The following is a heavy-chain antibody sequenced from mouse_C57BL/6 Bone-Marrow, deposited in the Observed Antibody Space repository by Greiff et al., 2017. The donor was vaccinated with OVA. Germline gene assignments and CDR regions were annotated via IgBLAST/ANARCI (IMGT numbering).Heavy chain of an antibody. CDR1: GYAFTNYL. Sequence: VQLQQSGAELVRPGTSVKVSCKASGYAFTNYLIEWVKQRPGQGLEWIGVINPGSGGTNYNEKFKGKATLTADKSSSTAYMQLSSLTSEDSAVYFCARLNNYLYYFDYWGQGTTLTVSS. J-gene: IGHJ2*01. CDR3: ARLNNYLYYFDY. CDR2: INPGSGGT. D-gene: IGHD5-2*01. V-gene: IGHV1-54*01.